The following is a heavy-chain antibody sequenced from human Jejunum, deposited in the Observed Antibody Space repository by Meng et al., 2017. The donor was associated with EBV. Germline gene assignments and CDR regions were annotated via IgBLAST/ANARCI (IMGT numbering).Heavy chain of an antibody. CDR2: IYHIGST. V-gene: IGHV4-30-2*01. D-gene: IGHD4-17*01. Sequence: QLQLQESASGLVKPSQTLSLTCAVTGDSITRGAYLWSWIRQPPGKGLEWIGNIYHIGSTYYNPSLKSRVTISVDRSKNQFSLKLTSVTAADTAVYYCARGGPDFGDYVPFDYWGQGTLVTVSS. CDR1: GDSITRGAYL. CDR3: ARGGPDFGDYVPFDY. J-gene: IGHJ4*02.